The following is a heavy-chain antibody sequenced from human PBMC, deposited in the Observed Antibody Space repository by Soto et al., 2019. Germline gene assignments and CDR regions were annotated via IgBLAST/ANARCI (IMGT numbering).Heavy chain of an antibody. V-gene: IGHV3-53*04. CDR1: GFTVSSNY. J-gene: IGHJ3*02. D-gene: IGHD3-9*01. Sequence: EVQLVESGGGLVQPGGSLRLSCAASGFTVSSNYMSWVRQAPGKGLEWVSVIYSGGSTYYADSVRGRFTISRHNSKNTLYLQMNRLRAEDTAVYYCASPTRRGFDWLGDAFDIWGQGTMVTVSS. CDR2: IYSGGST. CDR3: ASPTRRGFDWLGDAFDI.